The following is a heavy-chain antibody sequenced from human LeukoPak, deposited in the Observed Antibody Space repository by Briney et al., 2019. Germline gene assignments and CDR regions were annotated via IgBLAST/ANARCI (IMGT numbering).Heavy chain of an antibody. CDR3: AGGASRSFDY. CDR1: GYTFTSYD. V-gene: IGHV1-8*02. Sequence: ASVKVSCKASGYTFTSYDINWVRQATGQGLEWMGWMNPNSGNTGYVQKFQGRVTMTRTTSINTAYMELSGLRSEDTAVYYCAGGASRSFDYWGQGTLVTVSS. J-gene: IGHJ4*02. CDR2: MNPNSGNT.